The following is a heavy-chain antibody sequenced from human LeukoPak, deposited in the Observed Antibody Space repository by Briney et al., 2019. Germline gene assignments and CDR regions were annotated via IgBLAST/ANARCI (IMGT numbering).Heavy chain of an antibody. Sequence: ASVKVSCKASGYTFTGYYIHWVRQAPEQGLEWMGWINPNSGGTNYAQKFQGRVTMTRDTSISTAYMELSRLRSDDTAVYYCARDTAMVTYWFDPWGQGTLVTVSS. CDR1: GYTFTGYY. CDR3: ARDTAMVTYWFDP. J-gene: IGHJ5*02. D-gene: IGHD5-18*01. CDR2: INPNSGGT. V-gene: IGHV1-2*02.